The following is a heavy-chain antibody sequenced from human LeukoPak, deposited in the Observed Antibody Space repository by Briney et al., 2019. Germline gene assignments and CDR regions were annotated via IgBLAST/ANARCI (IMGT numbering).Heavy chain of an antibody. Sequence: GGSLRLSCAASGFTFSSYSMNWVRQAPGKGLEWISYIKSDGSTIKYADSVRGRFTISRDNSKNTLYLQMNSLRAEDTAVYYCAKDVVAARHHFDYWGQGTLVTVSS. CDR2: IKSDGSTI. J-gene: IGHJ4*02. V-gene: IGHV3-48*01. D-gene: IGHD6-6*01. CDR3: AKDVVAARHHFDY. CDR1: GFTFSSYS.